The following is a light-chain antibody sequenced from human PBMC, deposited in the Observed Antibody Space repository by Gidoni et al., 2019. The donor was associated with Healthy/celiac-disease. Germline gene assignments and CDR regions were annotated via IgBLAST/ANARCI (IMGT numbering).Light chain of an antibody. Sequence: DIQMTQSPSSLSASVGDRVTITCQASQDISNYLNWYQQKPGKAPKLLIYDASNVETGVPSRFSGSGSGTDFTFTSSSLQPEDIATYYCQQYDNLLLSVXGGTKVEIK. CDR3: QQYDNLLLS. J-gene: IGKJ4*01. CDR2: DAS. CDR1: QDISNY. V-gene: IGKV1-33*01.